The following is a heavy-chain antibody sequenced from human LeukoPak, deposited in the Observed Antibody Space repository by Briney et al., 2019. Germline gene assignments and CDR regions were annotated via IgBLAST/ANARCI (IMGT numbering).Heavy chain of an antibody. CDR1: GFTFSSYG. CDR3: ARDRTSHAQEDYFDY. J-gene: IGHJ4*02. Sequence: PGRSLRLSCAASGFTFSSYGMHWVRQAPGKGLEWVTVISYDGSNKYYADSVKGRFTISRDNSKNTLYLQMNSLRAEDTAVYYCARDRTSHAQEDYFDYWGQGTLVTVSS. CDR2: ISYDGSNK. D-gene: IGHD2-2*01. V-gene: IGHV3-30*03.